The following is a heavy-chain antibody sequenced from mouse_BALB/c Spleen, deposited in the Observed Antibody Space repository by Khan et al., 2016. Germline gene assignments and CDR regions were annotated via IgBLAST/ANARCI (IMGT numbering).Heavy chain of an antibody. CDR3: ADALFVY. V-gene: IGHV1-87*01. Sequence: QVQLQQSGAELTSPGASVRLSCKASGYTSANYWMQWVKQRPGQGLEWIGSIYPGDGDTRYSQKFKDKATLTADKSSSSAYMHLRSVASEDSAVDYCADALFVYWGQGTLVTVSA. J-gene: IGHJ3*01. CDR2: IYPGDGDT. CDR1: GYTSANYW.